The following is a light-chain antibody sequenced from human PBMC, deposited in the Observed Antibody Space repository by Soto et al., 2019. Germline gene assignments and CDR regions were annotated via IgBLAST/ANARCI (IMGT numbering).Light chain of an antibody. CDR3: GSWDSSLSAYV. CDR2: SDD. J-gene: IGLJ1*01. CDR1: SSNIGSYP. Sequence: QSVLTQSPSASGTPGQRVTISCYGSSSNIGSYPVYWYQQLPGTAPKLLINSDDQRPSGVPDRFSGSKSGTSATLGITGFQTGDVADYYCGSWDSSLSAYVFGTGTKVTV. V-gene: IGLV1-44*01.